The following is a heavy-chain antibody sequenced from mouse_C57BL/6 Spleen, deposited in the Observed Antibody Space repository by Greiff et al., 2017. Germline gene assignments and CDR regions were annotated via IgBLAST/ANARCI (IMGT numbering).Heavy chain of an antibody. V-gene: IGHV1-53*01. Sequence: QVQLQQSGTELVKPGASVKLSCKASGYTFTSYSMYWVKQRPGQGLEWFGNINPSNGGTNYNEKFKSKATLTVDESARTAYMQHSSLTSEDSAVYYYAKYGDDDYWGQGTTLTVSS. D-gene: IGHD2-13*01. CDR2: INPSNGGT. CDR3: AKYGDDDY. J-gene: IGHJ2*01. CDR1: GYTFTSYS.